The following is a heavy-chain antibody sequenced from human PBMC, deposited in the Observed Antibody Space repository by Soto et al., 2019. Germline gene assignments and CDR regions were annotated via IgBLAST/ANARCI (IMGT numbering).Heavy chain of an antibody. CDR1: GGSISSGDYY. CDR2: IYYSGST. Sequence: SETLSLTCTVSGGSISSGDYYWSWIRQPPGKGLEWIGYIYYSGSTYYNPSLKSRVTISVDTSKNQFSLKLSSVTATDTAVYYCAREVGTEEWFDPWGQGTLVTVSS. CDR3: AREVGTEEWFDP. V-gene: IGHV4-30-4*01. D-gene: IGHD2-15*01. J-gene: IGHJ5*02.